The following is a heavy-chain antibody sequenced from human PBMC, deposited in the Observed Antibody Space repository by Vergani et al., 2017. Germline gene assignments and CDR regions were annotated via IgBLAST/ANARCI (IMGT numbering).Heavy chain of an antibody. CDR1: GFTFSSYW. CDR3: ARDGSMRYSGFPPAYYYYYMDV. J-gene: IGHJ6*03. CDR2: ISGSGGST. Sequence: EVQLVESGGGLVQPGGSLRLSCAASGFTFSSYWMHWVRQAPGKGLVWVSAISGSGGSTYYADSVKGRFTISRDNSKKTLYLQMNSLRAEDTAVYYCARDGSMRYSGFPPAYYYYYMDVWGKGTTVTVSS. D-gene: IGHD5-12*01. V-gene: IGHV3-23*04.